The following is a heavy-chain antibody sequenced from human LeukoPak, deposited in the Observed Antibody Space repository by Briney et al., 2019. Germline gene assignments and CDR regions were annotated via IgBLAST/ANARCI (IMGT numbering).Heavy chain of an antibody. CDR2: IWYDGSNK. CDR3: ARDLKNGDYVGGY. D-gene: IGHD4-17*01. Sequence: GRSLRLSCAASGFSFSSYGMHWVRQAPGKGLEWVAVIWYDGSNKYYADSVKGRFTISRDNSKNTLYLQMNSLRAEDTAVYYCARDLKNGDYVGGYWGQGTLVTVSS. V-gene: IGHV3-33*01. J-gene: IGHJ4*02. CDR1: GFSFSSYG.